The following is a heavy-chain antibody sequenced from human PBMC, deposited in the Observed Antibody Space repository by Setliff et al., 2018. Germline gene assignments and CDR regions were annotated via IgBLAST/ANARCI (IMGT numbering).Heavy chain of an antibody. D-gene: IGHD3-10*01. Sequence: NPSLTCTVSGGSISTSSYWGWIRQPPGKGLEWIGSIYYSGTTYYNPSLKSRVTISVDTSKNQFSLKLSSVTAADTAVYYCARRGYYYGWGDSNAFDIWGQGTMVTVSS. CDR1: GGSISTSSY. J-gene: IGHJ3*02. CDR3: ARRGYYYGWGDSNAFDI. V-gene: IGHV4-39*01. CDR2: IYYSGTT.